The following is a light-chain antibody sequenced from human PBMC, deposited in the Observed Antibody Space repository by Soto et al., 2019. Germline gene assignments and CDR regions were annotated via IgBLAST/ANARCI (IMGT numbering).Light chain of an antibody. CDR2: ANN. J-gene: IGLJ2*01. V-gene: IGLV1-40*01. Sequence: QAVRAQPPSVSGAPGQRVTISCTGSSSNFGAGYDVHWYQQLPGTAPKLLIYANNNRPSGIPDRFSGSKSGTSASLAITGLQAEDEADYYCQSYDIHLSASLVFGGGTKVTVL. CDR3: QSYDIHLSASLV. CDR1: SSNFGAGYD.